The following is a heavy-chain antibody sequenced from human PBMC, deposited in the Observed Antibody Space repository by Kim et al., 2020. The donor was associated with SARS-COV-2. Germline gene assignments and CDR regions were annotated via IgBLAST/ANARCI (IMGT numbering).Heavy chain of an antibody. Sequence: GGSLRLSCAASGFMFSTYNMNWVRQAPGKGLDWVSVISGGGDTIYYADSVKGRFTISRDNSKNSLYLQMNSLRAEDTAIYFCARGIQGAGRMNWLDPWGQGTLVTVSS. CDR2: ISGGGDTI. CDR3: ARGIQGAGRMNWLDP. D-gene: IGHD6-19*01. V-gene: IGHV3-21*01. CDR1: GFMFSTYN. J-gene: IGHJ5*02.